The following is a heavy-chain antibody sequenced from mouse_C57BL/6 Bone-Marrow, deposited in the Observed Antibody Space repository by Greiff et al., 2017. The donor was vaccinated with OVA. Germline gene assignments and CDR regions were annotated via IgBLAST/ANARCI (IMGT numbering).Heavy chain of an antibody. CDR1: GYTFTSYW. Sequence: VQLQQPGAELVMPGASVKLSCKASGYTFTSYWMHWVKQRPGQGLEWIGEIDPSASYTNYNQKFKGKSTLTVDKSSSTAYMQLSSLTSEDSAVYYCARFITTVVATRDWYFDVWGTGTTVTVSS. CDR3: ARFITTVVATRDWYFDV. D-gene: IGHD1-1*01. V-gene: IGHV1-69*01. CDR2: IDPSASYT. J-gene: IGHJ1*03.